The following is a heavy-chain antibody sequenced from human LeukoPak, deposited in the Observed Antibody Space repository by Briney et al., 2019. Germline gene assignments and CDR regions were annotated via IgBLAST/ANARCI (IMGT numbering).Heavy chain of an antibody. V-gene: IGHV3-7*01. D-gene: IGHD1-26*01. CDR1: GFTFSSYW. Sequence: PGGSLRLSCAASGFTFSSYWMSWVRQAPGKGLEWVANIKQDGSEKYYVDSVKGRFTISRDNAKNSLYLQMNSLRAEDTAVYYCARAFGGSYYDGIDYWGQGTLVTVSS. CDR3: ARAFGGSYYDGIDY. J-gene: IGHJ4*02. CDR2: IKQDGSEK.